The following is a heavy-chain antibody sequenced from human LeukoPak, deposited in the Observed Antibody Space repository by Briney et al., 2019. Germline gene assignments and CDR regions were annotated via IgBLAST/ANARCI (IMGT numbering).Heavy chain of an antibody. J-gene: IGHJ4*02. V-gene: IGHV4-4*02. CDR1: GGSISSSNW. D-gene: IGHD4-17*01. CDR3: ARGTITTVTDS. CDR2: IYLRGNT. Sequence: PSGTLSLTCAISGGSISSSNWWTWVRPPPGKGLGWVGEIYLRGNTNYNPSLESRVTISVDESKTQLSLRLESVTAADTAVYYCARGTITTVTDSWGPGTLVTVSS.